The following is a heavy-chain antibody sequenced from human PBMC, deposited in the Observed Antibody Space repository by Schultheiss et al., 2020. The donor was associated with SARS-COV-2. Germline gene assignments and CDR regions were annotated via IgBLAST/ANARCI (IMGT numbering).Heavy chain of an antibody. Sequence: SETLSLSCAVSGGSISSSNWWSWVRQPPGKGLEWIGYIYYSGSTNYNPSLKSRVTISVDRSKNQFSLKLSSVTAADTAVYYCARGLHDYGDYGSVWFDPWGQGTLVTVSS. CDR3: ARGLHDYGDYGSVWFDP. CDR1: GGSISSSNW. V-gene: IGHV4-4*02. J-gene: IGHJ5*02. CDR2: IYYSGST. D-gene: IGHD4-17*01.